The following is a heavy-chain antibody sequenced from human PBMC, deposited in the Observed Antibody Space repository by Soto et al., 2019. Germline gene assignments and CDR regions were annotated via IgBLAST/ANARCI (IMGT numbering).Heavy chain of an antibody. CDR2: ISPYNGNS. CDR3: ARSPTSGRYCYDLDV. Sequence: QLQLVQSGAEVKKPGASVTVSCKASGYTFTNYGLNWVRQAPGPGLEWMGWISPYNGNSNYSHKLQDRVTMTTDTPTSTAYVELRSLTSDATATYYCARSPTSGRYCYDLDVWGTGTTVTVS. D-gene: IGHD1-26*01. CDR1: GYTFTNYG. J-gene: IGHJ6*03. V-gene: IGHV1-18*01.